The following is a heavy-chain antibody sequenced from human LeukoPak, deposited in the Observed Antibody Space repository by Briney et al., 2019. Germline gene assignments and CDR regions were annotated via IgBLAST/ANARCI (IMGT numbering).Heavy chain of an antibody. Sequence: SETLSLTCTVSGGSISGHYWSWIRQSPGRGLKWIGNIYTSGSTNYNPSLHSRVTISIVTSKNQFSLKVSSMTAAHPAVYYCARQAQDGTNNYFDPWGQGTLVTVSS. V-gene: IGHV4-4*09. CDR2: IYTSGST. D-gene: IGHD1-7*01. J-gene: IGHJ5*02. CDR1: GGSISGHY. CDR3: ARQAQDGTNNYFDP.